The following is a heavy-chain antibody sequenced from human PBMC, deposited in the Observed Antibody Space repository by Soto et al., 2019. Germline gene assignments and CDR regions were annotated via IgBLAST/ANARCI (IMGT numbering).Heavy chain of an antibody. CDR1: GGSISSYY. CDR3: ARGSWDSSSYHY. J-gene: IGHJ4*02. D-gene: IGHD6-6*01. CDR2: IYYSGST. Sequence: QVQLQESGPGLVKPSETLSLTCTVSGGSISSYYWSWIRQPPGKGLEWIGYIYYSGSTNYNPSLKSRVTLSVDTSKNQFSLKLSSVTAADTAVYYCARGSWDSSSYHYWGQGTLVTVSS. V-gene: IGHV4-59*01.